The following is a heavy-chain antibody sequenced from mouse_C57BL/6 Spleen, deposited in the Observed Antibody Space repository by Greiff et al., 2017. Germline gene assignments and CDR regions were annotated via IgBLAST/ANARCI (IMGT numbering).Heavy chain of an antibody. CDR1: GYSFTSYY. CDR3: ARHEERGWLPFDY. V-gene: IGHV1-62-2*01. CDR2: FYPGSGSI. Sequence: VKLMESGPELVKPGASVKISCKASGYSFTSYYIHWVKQRSGQGLEWIGWFYPGSGSIKYNEKFKDKATLTADKSSSTVYMELSRLTSEDSAVXFFARHEERGWLPFDYWGQGTTLTVSS. D-gene: IGHD2-3*01. J-gene: IGHJ2*01.